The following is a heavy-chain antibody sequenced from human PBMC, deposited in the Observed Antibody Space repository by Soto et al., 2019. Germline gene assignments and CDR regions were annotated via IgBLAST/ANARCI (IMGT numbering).Heavy chain of an antibody. Sequence: QVQLVESGGGVVQPGRSLRLSCAASGFTFSSYAMHWVRQAPGKGLEWVAVISHDGSNKYYADSVKGRFTISRDNSKNTLYLQMNSLRAEDTAVYYCARGDSSGPRDAFDIWGQGTMVTVSS. D-gene: IGHD3-22*01. J-gene: IGHJ3*02. CDR3: ARGDSSGPRDAFDI. CDR1: GFTFSSYA. V-gene: IGHV3-30*04. CDR2: ISHDGSNK.